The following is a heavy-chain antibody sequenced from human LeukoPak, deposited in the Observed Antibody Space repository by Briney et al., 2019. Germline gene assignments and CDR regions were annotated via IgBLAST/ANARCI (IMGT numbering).Heavy chain of an antibody. Sequence: GGSLRLSCAASGFSFSDYAMSWVLQAPGKGLEWVSAISDSGDNPYYADSVKGRFTISRDNSENTLSLQMYSLRAEDTAVYYCAKDRGGSYFDFDFWGRGTLVTVSS. CDR2: ISDSGDNP. CDR1: GFSFSDYA. V-gene: IGHV3-23*01. J-gene: IGHJ4*02. D-gene: IGHD1-26*01. CDR3: AKDRGGSYFDFDF.